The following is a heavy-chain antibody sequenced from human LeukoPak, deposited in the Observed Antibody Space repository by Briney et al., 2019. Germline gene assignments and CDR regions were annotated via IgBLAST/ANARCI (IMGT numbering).Heavy chain of an antibody. D-gene: IGHD2-15*01. Sequence: SETLSLTCTVSGVSITDYYWSWIRQPPGKGLEWIGYIHNSGKTNYNPSLKSRVTISVDTSKNQFSLKLSSVTAADTAVYYCARLMNCSGGTCYSSSWFDPWGQGTLVTVSS. V-gene: IGHV4-4*08. CDR2: IHNSGKT. J-gene: IGHJ5*02. CDR1: GVSITDYY. CDR3: ARLMNCSGGTCYSSSWFDP.